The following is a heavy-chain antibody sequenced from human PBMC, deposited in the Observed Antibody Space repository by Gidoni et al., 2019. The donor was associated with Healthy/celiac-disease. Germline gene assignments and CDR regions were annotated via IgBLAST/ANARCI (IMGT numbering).Heavy chain of an antibody. Sequence: QAQLVQSVAEVKKPAASVRVSCKASGYTFPSHGISWVRQAPGKGLEWMGWISAYNGNTNYAQKLQGRVTMTTDTSTSTAYMELRSLRSDDTAVYYCASGADYYDSSGYRGRAFDIWGQGTMVTVSS. V-gene: IGHV1-18*01. CDR2: ISAYNGNT. CDR3: ASGADYYDSSGYRGRAFDI. J-gene: IGHJ3*02. D-gene: IGHD3-22*01. CDR1: GYTFPSHG.